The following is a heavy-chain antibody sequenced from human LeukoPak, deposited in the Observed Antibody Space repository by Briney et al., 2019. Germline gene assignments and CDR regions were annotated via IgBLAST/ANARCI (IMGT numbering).Heavy chain of an antibody. V-gene: IGHV3-30*18. D-gene: IGHD6-13*01. CDR2: ISYDGSNK. CDR1: GFTFSSYG. J-gene: IGHJ5*02. Sequence: PGGSLRLSCAASGFTFSSYGMHWVRQAPGKGLEWVAIISYDGSNKYYADSVKGRFTISRDNSKDTLYLQMNSLRTEDTAVYYCAKDRDSTHNWFDPWGQGTLVTVSS. CDR3: AKDRDSTHNWFDP.